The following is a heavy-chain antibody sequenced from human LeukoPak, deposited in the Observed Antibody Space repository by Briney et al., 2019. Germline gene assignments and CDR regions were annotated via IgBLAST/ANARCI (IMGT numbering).Heavy chain of an antibody. V-gene: IGHV3-48*04. CDR1: GFTFSSYS. D-gene: IGHD3-3*01. Sequence: GGSLRLSCAVSGFTFSSYSMNWVRQAPGKGLEWVSYISSSSSTIYYADSVKGRFTISRDNAKNSLSLQMNSLRAEDTAVYYCAREYRDGDFWSGYLPPPILYYYYYMDVWGKGTTVTVSS. J-gene: IGHJ6*03. CDR2: ISSSSSTI. CDR3: AREYRDGDFWSGYLPPPILYYYYYMDV.